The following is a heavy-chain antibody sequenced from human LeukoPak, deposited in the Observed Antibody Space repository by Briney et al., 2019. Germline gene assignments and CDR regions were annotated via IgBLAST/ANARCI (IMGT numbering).Heavy chain of an antibody. J-gene: IGHJ5*02. D-gene: IGHD3-10*01. CDR1: GGSFSGYY. CDR2: INHSGST. Sequence: SETLSLTCAVYGGSFSGYYWSWIRQPPGKGLEWIGEINHSGSTNYNPSLKSRVTISVDTSKNQFSLKLSSVTAADTAVYYCARQGLTVARGIGWFDPWGQGTLVTVSS. CDR3: ARQGLTVARGIGWFDP. V-gene: IGHV4-34*01.